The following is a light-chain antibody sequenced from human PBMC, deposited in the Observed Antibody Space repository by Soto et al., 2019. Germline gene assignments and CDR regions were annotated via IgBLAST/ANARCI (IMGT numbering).Light chain of an antibody. J-gene: IGLJ1*01. CDR3: SSRTTSNPYV. V-gene: IGLV2-14*01. CDR2: EVS. Sequence: QSALTQPASVSGSPGQSITISCTGTSSDIGAYNSVSWYQQHPGKAPKLMIYEVSNRPSGVSNRFSASKSGNTASLTISGLSAEDEADYYCSSRTTSNPYVFGTGTKLTVL. CDR1: SSDIGAYNS.